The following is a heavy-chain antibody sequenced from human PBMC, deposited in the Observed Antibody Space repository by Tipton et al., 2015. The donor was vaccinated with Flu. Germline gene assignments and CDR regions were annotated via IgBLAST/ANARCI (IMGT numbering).Heavy chain of an antibody. CDR3: ARVLQSYSLDY. CDR2: IEYDGSDK. Sequence: SGFTFNSYGLHRVRQAPGKGLEWVAFIEYDGSDKHYAVSVKGRFTISRDKSKNTLYLQMSSLRLEDTAVYYCARVLQSYSLDYWGQGTLVTVSS. D-gene: IGHD2-21*01. J-gene: IGHJ4*02. CDR1: GFTFNSYG. V-gene: IGHV3-30*19.